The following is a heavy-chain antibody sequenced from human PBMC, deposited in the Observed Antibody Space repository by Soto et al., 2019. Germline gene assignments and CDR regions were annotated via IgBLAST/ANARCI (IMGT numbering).Heavy chain of an antibody. CDR2: IIPIFGTA. J-gene: IGHJ5*02. V-gene: IGHV1-69*06. CDR3: ARDPGYSSSWYSSWFDP. Sequence: QVQLVXXXXEVKKPGSSVKVSCKASGGTFSSYAISWVRQAPGQGLEWMGGIIPIFGTANYAQKFQGRVTITADKSTSTAYMELSSLRSEDTAVYYCARDPGYSSSWYSSWFDPWGQGTLVTVSS. CDR1: GGTFSSYA. D-gene: IGHD6-13*01.